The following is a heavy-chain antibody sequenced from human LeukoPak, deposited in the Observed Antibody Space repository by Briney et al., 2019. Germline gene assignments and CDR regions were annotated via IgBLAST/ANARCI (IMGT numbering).Heavy chain of an antibody. Sequence: SVKVSCKASGGTFSSYAISWVRQAPGQGLEWMGRIIPIFGTANYAQKFQGRVTITTDESTSTAYMELSSLRSEDTAVYYCARDRSSGWYGDAFDIWGQGTMVTVPS. CDR1: GGTFSSYA. D-gene: IGHD6-19*01. CDR2: IIPIFGTA. J-gene: IGHJ3*02. V-gene: IGHV1-69*05. CDR3: ARDRSSGWYGDAFDI.